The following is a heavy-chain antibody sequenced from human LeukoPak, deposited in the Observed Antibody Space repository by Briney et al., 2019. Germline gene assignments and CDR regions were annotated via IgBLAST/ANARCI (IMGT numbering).Heavy chain of an antibody. V-gene: IGHV3-21*01. D-gene: IGHD4-23*01. CDR3: ARDHGGSYRYIFDY. Sequence: GGSLRLSCAASGFTFSSYSMNWVRQAPGKGLEWVSSISSSSSYIYYADSVKGRFTISRDNAKNSLYLQMNSLRAEDTAVYYCARDHGGSYRYIFDYWGQGTLVTVSS. CDR1: GFTFSSYS. CDR2: ISSSSSYI. J-gene: IGHJ4*02.